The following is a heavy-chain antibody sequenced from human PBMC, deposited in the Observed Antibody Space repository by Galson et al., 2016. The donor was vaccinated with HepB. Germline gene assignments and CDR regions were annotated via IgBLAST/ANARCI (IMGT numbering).Heavy chain of an antibody. J-gene: IGHJ6*02. D-gene: IGHD3-3*01. CDR2: ISSSSSYI. CDR3: ARDAPILRFLYGMDV. CDR1: GFTFSTYS. V-gene: IGHV3-21*01. Sequence: SLRLSCAASGFTFSTYSLNWVRQAPGKGLEWVSFISSSSSYIYYADSVKGRFTISRDNAQNSLYLQINGLRAEDTAVYYCARDAPILRFLYGMDVWGQGTTVTVSS.